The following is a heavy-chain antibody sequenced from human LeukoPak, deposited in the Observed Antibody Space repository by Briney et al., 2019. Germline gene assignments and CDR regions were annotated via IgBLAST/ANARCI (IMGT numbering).Heavy chain of an antibody. V-gene: IGHV3-66*01. CDR1: GFTVSSNY. Sequence: GGSLRLSCAASGFTVSSNYMSWVRQAPGEGLEWVSVVYSGGSTYYADSVKGRFIISRDNSKNTLYLQMNSLRAEDTAVYYCARDLDDFFDYWGQGTLVTVSS. CDR2: VYSGGST. J-gene: IGHJ4*02. CDR3: ARDLDDFFDY.